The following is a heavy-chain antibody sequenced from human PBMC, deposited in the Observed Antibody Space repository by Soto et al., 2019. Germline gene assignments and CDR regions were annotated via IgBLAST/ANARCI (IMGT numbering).Heavy chain of an antibody. J-gene: IGHJ4*02. CDR1: GYTFTSYG. D-gene: IGHD2-2*01. CDR2: ISAYNGNT. CDR3: ARDHQIVVVPAAIGY. V-gene: IGHV1-18*01. Sequence: GASVKVSCKASGYTFTSYGISWVRQAPGQGLEWMGWISAYNGNTNYAQKLQGRVTMTTDTSTSTAYMELRSLRSDDTAVYYCARDHQIVVVPAAIGYWGQGTLVTVSS.